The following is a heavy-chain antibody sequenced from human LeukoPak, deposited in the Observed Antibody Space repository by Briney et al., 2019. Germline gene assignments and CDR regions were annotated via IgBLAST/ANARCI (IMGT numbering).Heavy chain of an antibody. V-gene: IGHV4-39*01. Sequence: SETLSLTCTVSGGSISSSSYYWGWIRQPPGKGPEWIGSIYYSGSTYYNPSLKSRVTISVDTSKNQFSLKLSSVTAADTAVYYCARDPYDFWSGTLVWGQGTLVTVSS. CDR2: IYYSGST. CDR1: GGSISSSSYY. CDR3: ARDPYDFWSGTLV. J-gene: IGHJ4*02. D-gene: IGHD3-3*01.